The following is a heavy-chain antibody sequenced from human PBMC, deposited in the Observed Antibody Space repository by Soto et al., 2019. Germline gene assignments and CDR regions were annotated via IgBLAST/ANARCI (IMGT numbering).Heavy chain of an antibody. CDR1: GFTFSSYG. D-gene: IGHD3-3*01. J-gene: IGHJ6*02. CDR2: IWYDGGNK. Sequence: PGGSLRLSCAASGFTFSSYGMHWVRQAPGKGLEWVAVIWYDGGNKYYADSVKGRFTISRDNSKNTLYLQMNSLRAEDTAVYYCARDPLTYYDFSSGYAPRDYYGMDVWGQGTTVTVSS. CDR3: ARDPLTYYDFSSGYAPRDYYGMDV. V-gene: IGHV3-33*01.